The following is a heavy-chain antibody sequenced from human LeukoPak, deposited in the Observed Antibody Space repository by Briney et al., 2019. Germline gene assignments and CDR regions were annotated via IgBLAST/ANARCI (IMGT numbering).Heavy chain of an antibody. Sequence: PGGSLRLSCAASGFTFSSYSMNWVRQAPGKGLEWVSSISSSSSYIYYADSVKGRFTISRDNAKNSLYLQMNSLRAEDTAVYYCAREVDYGRTFAFDPWGQGTLVTVSS. V-gene: IGHV3-21*01. J-gene: IGHJ5*02. CDR3: AREVDYGRTFAFDP. D-gene: IGHD4-17*01. CDR1: GFTFSSYS. CDR2: ISSSSSYI.